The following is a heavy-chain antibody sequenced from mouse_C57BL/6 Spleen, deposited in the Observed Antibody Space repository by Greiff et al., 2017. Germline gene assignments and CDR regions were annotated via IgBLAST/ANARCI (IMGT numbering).Heavy chain of an antibody. D-gene: IGHD4-1*01. V-gene: IGHV1-55*01. Sequence: VQLQQSGAELVKPGASVKMSCQASGYTFTSYWITWVKQRPGQGLEWIGDIYPGSGSSNYKETYKSKATLTVATSSSTAYMQLSSLTSEDSAVYYCAIKRGDWGAMHYCGQGTSVTVSS. J-gene: IGHJ4*01. CDR1: GYTFTSYW. CDR2: IYPGSGSS. CDR3: AIKRGDWGAMHY.